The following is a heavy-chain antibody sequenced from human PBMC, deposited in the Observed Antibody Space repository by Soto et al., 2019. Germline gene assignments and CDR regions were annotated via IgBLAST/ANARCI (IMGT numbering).Heavy chain of an antibody. V-gene: IGHV3-23*01. D-gene: IGHD2-8*01. CDR3: ARDAISYNGVSDASDL. CDR2: LGGGGDDT. Sequence: PGGPLRLSCAASGFTLGDYAMSWVRQAPGKGLEWVASLGGGGDDTYYAASVRGRFTVARDNSNDKLFLQMNSLTAEDTAVYYCARDAISYNGVSDASDLRGQGTALTVSS. J-gene: IGHJ6*02. CDR1: GFTLGDYA.